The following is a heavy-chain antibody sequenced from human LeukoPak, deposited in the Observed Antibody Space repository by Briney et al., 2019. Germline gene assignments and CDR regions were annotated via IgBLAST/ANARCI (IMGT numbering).Heavy chain of an antibody. CDR2: ISYDGSNK. J-gene: IGHJ4*02. V-gene: IGHV3-30-3*01. D-gene: IGHD6-19*01. Sequence: GGSLRLSCAASGFTFSSYAMHWVRQAPGKGLEWVAVISYDGSNKYYADSVKGRFTISRDNSKNTLYLQMNSLRAEDTAVYYCARDKQWLYFDYWGQGTLVTVS. CDR1: GFTFSSYA. CDR3: ARDKQWLYFDY.